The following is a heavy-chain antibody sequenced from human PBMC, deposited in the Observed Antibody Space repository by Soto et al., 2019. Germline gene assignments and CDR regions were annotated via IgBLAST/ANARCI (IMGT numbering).Heavy chain of an antibody. V-gene: IGHV1-2*04. CDR3: AIPYYYDSSGYYSDAFDI. D-gene: IGHD3-22*01. Sequence: ASVKVSCKASGYTFTGYYMHWVRQAPGQGLEWMGWINPNSGGTNYAQKFQGWVTMTRDTSISTAYMGLSRLRSDDTAVYYCAIPYYYDSSGYYSDAFDIWGQGTMVTVSS. CDR2: INPNSGGT. CDR1: GYTFTGYY. J-gene: IGHJ3*02.